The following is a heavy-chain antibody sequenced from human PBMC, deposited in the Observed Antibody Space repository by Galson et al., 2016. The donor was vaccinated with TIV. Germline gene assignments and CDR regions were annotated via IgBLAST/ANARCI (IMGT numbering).Heavy chain of an antibody. J-gene: IGHJ6*03. Sequence: SLRLSCAASGFTFDEYSMSWVRQAPGKGLEWVATINWKGNSADYADSVRGRFTISRDNGKNSLYLQMNSLRGEDTALYYCARDGVVDTSMDYYYYYYLDVWGKGTPVTVSS. CDR1: GFTFDEYS. CDR3: ARDGVVDTSMDYYYYYYLDV. V-gene: IGHV3-20*04. CDR2: INWKGNSA. D-gene: IGHD5-18*01.